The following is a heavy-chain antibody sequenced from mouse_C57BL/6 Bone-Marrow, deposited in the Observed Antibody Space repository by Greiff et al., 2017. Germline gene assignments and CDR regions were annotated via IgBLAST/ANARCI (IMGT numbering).Heavy chain of an antibody. D-gene: IGHD1-1*01. CDR1: GYSITSGYY. CDR2: ISYDGSN. J-gene: IGHJ1*03. CDR3: ARDYYYGSSPNWYFDV. Sequence: EVKLMESGPGLVKPSQSLSLTCSVTGYSITSGYYWNWIRQFPGNKLEWMGYISYDGSNNYNPSLKNRISITRDTSKNQFFLKLNSVTTEDTATYYCARDYYYGSSPNWYFDVWGTGTTVTVSS. V-gene: IGHV3-6*01.